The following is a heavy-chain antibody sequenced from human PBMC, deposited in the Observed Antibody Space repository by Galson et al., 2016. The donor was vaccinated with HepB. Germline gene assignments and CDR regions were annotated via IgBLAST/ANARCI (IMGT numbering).Heavy chain of an antibody. V-gene: IGHV3-74*01. D-gene: IGHD6-13*01. Sequence: SLRLSCAASGFPFSKYWMDWVRQAPGKGLVWVSRINTDGSSTTYADSVKGRFTISRDNAKNTLYLQMNSLRAEDTALYYCTRVHREGIAAAGFQIWGQGTLVTVSS. CDR2: INTDGSST. J-gene: IGHJ4*02. CDR1: GFPFSKYW. CDR3: TRVHREGIAAAGFQI.